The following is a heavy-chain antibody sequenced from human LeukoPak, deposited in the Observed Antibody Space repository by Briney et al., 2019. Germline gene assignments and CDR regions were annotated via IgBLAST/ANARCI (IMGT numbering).Heavy chain of an antibody. D-gene: IGHD6-6*01. V-gene: IGHV4-4*07. CDR3: ARERSDSSPEFDH. J-gene: IGHJ4*02. CDR1: GGSISTYY. CDR2: IYNSGST. Sequence: PSETLSLTCTVSGGSISTYYWSWIRQPAGKGLEWIGHIYNSGSTNYNPSLKSRVTISIDTSKNQFSLRLSSVTASDAAVYYCARERSDSSPEFDHCGQGALVTVSS.